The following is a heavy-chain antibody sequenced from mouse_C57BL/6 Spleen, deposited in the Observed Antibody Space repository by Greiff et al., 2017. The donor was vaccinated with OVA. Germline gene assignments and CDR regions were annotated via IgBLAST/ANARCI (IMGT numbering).Heavy chain of an antibody. CDR3: ARYSGSSYGDYFDY. J-gene: IGHJ2*01. CDR2: IDPSDSYT. D-gene: IGHD1-1*01. Sequence: VQLQQSGAELVKPGASVKLSCKASGYTFTSYWMQWVKQRPGQGLEWIGEIDPSDSYTNYNQKFKGKATLTVDTSSSTAYMQLSSLTSEDSAVYYCARYSGSSYGDYFDYWGQGTTLTVSS. V-gene: IGHV1-50*01. CDR1: GYTFTSYW.